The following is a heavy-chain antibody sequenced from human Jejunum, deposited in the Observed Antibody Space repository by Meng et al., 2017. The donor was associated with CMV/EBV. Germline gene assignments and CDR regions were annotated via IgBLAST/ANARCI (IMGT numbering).Heavy chain of an antibody. J-gene: IGHJ3*01. CDR2: ISGSGEDT. D-gene: IGHD3-3*01. V-gene: IGHV3-23*01. CDR3: AKMSFDLWSGYYALDL. Sequence: TFSDYAIGWVRQAPGKGLDWVSDISGSGEDTYYADSVKGRFIISRDNSNNTLYLQMNSLRAEDTAVYYCAKMSFDLWSGYYALDLWGQGIRVTVSS. CDR1: TFSDYA.